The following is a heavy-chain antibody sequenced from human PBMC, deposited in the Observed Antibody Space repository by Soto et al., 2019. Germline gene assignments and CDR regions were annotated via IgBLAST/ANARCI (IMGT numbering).Heavy chain of an antibody. V-gene: IGHV4-31*02. CDR3: ALALGPTTGLDY. Sequence: SETLSLTCSVSGASTVSHYHWTWIRQPPGKGLEWMGYIFNSGTTFYNPSLTSRLSISMDTSGNHFSLELRSVTAADTAVYYCALALGPTTGLDYWGQGTQVTVSS. CDR1: GASTVSHYH. D-gene: IGHD1-26*01. J-gene: IGHJ4*02. CDR2: IFNSGTT.